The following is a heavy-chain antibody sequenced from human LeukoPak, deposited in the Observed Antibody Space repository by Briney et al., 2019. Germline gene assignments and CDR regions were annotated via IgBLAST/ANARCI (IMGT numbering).Heavy chain of an antibody. CDR3: ARGREDFKYRFDY. CDR1: GFTFSSYS. D-gene: IGHD3-3*01. CDR2: ISSSSSTI. J-gene: IGHJ4*02. Sequence: GGSLRLSCAASGFTFSSYSMNWVRQAPGKGLEWVSYISSSSSTIYYADSVEGRFTISRDNAKNSLYLQMNSLRAEDTAVYYCARGREDFKYRFDYWGQGTLVTVSS. V-gene: IGHV3-48*01.